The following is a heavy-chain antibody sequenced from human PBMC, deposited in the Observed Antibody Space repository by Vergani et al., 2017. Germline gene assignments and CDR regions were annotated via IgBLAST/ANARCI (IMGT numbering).Heavy chain of an antibody. CDR2: IYYTGLT. V-gene: IGHV4-59*01. CDR3: ARGYYRYHDGTGYWEFDY. J-gene: IGHJ4*02. CDR1: GGSINNYY. Sequence: QVHLLESGPGLVKPSETLSLTCHVSGGSINNYYWNWIRQPPGKTLEWIGYIYYTGLTKYNPSFKSRVTTSVDTSKNQFSLKLSSVTAEDTAVYYCARGYYRYHDGTGYWEFDYWGQGTLVTVSS. D-gene: IGHD3-22*01.